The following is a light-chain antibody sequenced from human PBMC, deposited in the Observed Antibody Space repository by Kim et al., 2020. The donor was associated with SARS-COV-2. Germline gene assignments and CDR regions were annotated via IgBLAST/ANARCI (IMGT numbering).Light chain of an antibody. CDR2: GAS. J-gene: IGKJ2*01. V-gene: IGKV3-20*01. CDR3: QQYASSPVYT. CDR1: QSVSSSF. Sequence: SPGERATLSCRASQSVSSSFLAWYQQKPGQAPRLLIYGASSRAAGIPDRFSGSGSGTDFTLSISRLEPEDFAVYFCQQYASSPVYTFGPGTKLEIK.